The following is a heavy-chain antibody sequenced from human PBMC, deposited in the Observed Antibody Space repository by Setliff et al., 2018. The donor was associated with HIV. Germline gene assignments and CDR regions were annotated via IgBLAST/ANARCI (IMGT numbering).Heavy chain of an antibody. D-gene: IGHD3-10*01. J-gene: IGHJ4*02. CDR1: GLTLSDYW. Sequence: GGSLRLSCAASGLTLSDYWMHWVRQAPGKGLEWVSHISKMGITIKYADSVKGQFTISRDDAKNTLYLQMNSLRVEDTAVYYCVRAAESHWGQGTMVTVSS. CDR2: ISKMGITI. V-gene: IGHV3-74*01. CDR3: VRAAESH.